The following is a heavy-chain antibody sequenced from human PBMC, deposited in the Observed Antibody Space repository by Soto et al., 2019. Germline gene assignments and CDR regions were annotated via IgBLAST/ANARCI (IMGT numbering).Heavy chain of an antibody. CDR1: GFTFSSYA. CDR3: AKASDGGWNQIFDY. D-gene: IGHD1-1*01. V-gene: IGHV3-23*01. J-gene: IGHJ4*02. CDR2: ISGSGGST. Sequence: PGGSLRLSCAASGFTFSSYAMSWVRQAPGKGLEWVSAISGSGGSTYYADSVKGRFTISIDNSKNTLYLQMNSLRAEDTAVYYCAKASDGGWNQIFDYWGQGTLVTVSS.